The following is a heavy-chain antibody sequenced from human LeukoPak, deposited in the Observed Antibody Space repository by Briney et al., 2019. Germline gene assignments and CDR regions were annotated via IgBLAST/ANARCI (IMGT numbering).Heavy chain of an antibody. CDR3: ARAPQFGTSCRPGSAYYYYMDV. CDR2: IIPIFGTA. J-gene: IGHJ6*03. D-gene: IGHD2-2*01. V-gene: IGHV1-69*05. CDR1: GGTFSSYA. Sequence: GASVKVSCKASGGTFSSYAISWVRQAPGQGLEWMGGIIPIFGTANYAQKFQGRVAMTRDMSTSTVYMELSSLRSEDTAVYYCARAPQFGTSCRPGSAYYYYMDVWGKGTTVTVSS.